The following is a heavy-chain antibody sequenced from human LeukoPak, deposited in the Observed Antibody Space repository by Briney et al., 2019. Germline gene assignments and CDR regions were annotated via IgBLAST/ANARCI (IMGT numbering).Heavy chain of an antibody. CDR3: ARDGQQGDQSAFDI. CDR1: GFTFGDYH. V-gene: IGHV3-72*01. D-gene: IGHD2-21*01. Sequence: GGSLRLSCATSGFTFGDYHMDWVRQAPGKGLEWIGRVRNKARNYNTEYVASVEGRFTISRDASKNSLYLQMDSLKIEDTGVYFCARDGQQGDQSAFDIWGQGTTVTVSS. J-gene: IGHJ3*02. CDR2: VRNKARNYNT.